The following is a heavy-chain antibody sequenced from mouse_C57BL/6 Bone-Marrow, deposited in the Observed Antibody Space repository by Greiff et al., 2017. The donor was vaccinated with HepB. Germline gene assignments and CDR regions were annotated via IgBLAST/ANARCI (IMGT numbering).Heavy chain of an antibody. CDR3: AREVWFAD. V-gene: IGHV1-76*01. J-gene: IGHJ3*01. CDR1: GYTFTDYY. Sequence: VQLQQSGAELVRPGASVKLSCKASGYTFTDYYINWVKQRPGQGLEWIARIYPGSGNTYYNEKFKGKATLTAEKSSSTAYMQLSSLTSEDSAVYFCAREVWFADWGQGTLVTVSA. CDR2: IYPGSGNT.